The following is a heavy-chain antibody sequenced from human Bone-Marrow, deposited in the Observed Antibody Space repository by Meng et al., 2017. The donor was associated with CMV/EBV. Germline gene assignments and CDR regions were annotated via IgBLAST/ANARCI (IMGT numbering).Heavy chain of an antibody. CDR1: GYTFTSYD. CDR2: MNPNSGNT. CDR3: ARGVRGLPF. D-gene: IGHD4-17*01. J-gene: IGHJ3*01. Sequence: GGSLRLSCKASGYTFTSYDINWVRQATGQGLEWMGWMNPNSGNTGYAQKFQGRVTMTRNTSISTAYMELSSLRSEDTAVYYCARGVRGLPFWGQGTMVTVSS. V-gene: IGHV1-8*01.